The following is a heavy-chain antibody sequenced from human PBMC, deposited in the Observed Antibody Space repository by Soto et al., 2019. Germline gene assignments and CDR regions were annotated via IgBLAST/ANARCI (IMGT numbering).Heavy chain of an antibody. J-gene: IGHJ4*02. CDR1: GGTFSSYA. CDR3: ARDRCIGPCLNPTDY. D-gene: IGHD2-8*01. Sequence: QVQLVQSGAEVKKPGSSVKVSCKASGGTFSSYAISWVRQAPGQGLEWMGGIIPIFGTANYAQKFQGRVTITADESTSTADMELSSLRSEHTAVYYCARDRCIGPCLNPTDYWGQGTLVTVSS. V-gene: IGHV1-69*12. CDR2: IIPIFGTA.